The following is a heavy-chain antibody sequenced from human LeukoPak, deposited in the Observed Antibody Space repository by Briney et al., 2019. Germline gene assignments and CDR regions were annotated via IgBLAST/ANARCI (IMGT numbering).Heavy chain of an antibody. V-gene: IGHV3-20*04. Sequence: PGGSLRLSCAASGFTFDDYGMSWVRQAPGKGLEWVSGINWNGGSTGYADSVKGRFTISRDNAKNSPYLQMNSLRAEDTALYYCARDRQWLVLGAFDIWGQGTMVTVSS. CDR1: GFTFDDYG. J-gene: IGHJ3*02. CDR2: INWNGGST. CDR3: ARDRQWLVLGAFDI. D-gene: IGHD6-19*01.